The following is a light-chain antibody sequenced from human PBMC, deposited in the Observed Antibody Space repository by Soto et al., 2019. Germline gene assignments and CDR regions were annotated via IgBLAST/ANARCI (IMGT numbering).Light chain of an antibody. Sequence: DIQMTQSPSSVSASVGDRVTITCRASQNIYSWLAWYQQKPGKAPKLLIYDSSSLRDGVPSRFSASGYGTEFTLTISDLQPEDFVVYYCQQASTFPLTFGGGTKLEL. CDR2: DSS. V-gene: IGKV1D-12*01. CDR3: QQASTFPLT. J-gene: IGKJ4*01. CDR1: QNIYSW.